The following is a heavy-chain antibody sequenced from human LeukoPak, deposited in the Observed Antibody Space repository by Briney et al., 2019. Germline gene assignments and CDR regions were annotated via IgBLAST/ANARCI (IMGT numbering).Heavy chain of an antibody. CDR3: ARGDSSGYYYFDY. CDR2: IIPIFGTA. CDR1: GGTLSSYA. V-gene: IGHV1-69*13. Sequence: ASVKVSCPAFGGTLSSYAISWVGPAPGQGVEWVGGIIPIFGTANYAQKFQGRVTITADESTSTAYMELSSLRSEDTAVYYCARGDSSGYYYFDYWGQGTLVTVSS. J-gene: IGHJ4*02. D-gene: IGHD3-22*01.